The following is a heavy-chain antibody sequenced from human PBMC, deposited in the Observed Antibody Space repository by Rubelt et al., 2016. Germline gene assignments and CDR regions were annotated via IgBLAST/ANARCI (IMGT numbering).Heavy chain of an antibody. CDR2: IYYSGST. CDR1: GGSISSYY. Sequence: QVQLQESGPGLVKPSETLSLTCTVSGGSISSYYWSWIRQPPGKGLEWIGYIYYSGSTNYNPSLKSRVTISVDTSKNQFALKLSCVTAADTAVYYCARQQIAARNYYYYYGMDVWGQGTTVTVSS. J-gene: IGHJ6*02. V-gene: IGHV4-59*08. D-gene: IGHD6-6*01. CDR3: ARQQIAARNYYYYYGMDV.